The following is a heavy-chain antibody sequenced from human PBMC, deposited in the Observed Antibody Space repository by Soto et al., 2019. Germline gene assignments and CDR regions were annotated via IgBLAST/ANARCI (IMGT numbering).Heavy chain of an antibody. Sequence: PGESLKISCKGSGYSFTTYWIAWVRQMPGKGLQWMGVIYPGDSDIRYSPSFQGQVSISAYRSLNTAYLQWSSLKASDTAIYYCARRRSSGWSGQYYFDSWGQGTRVTVSS. CDR3: ARRRSSGWSGQYYFDS. CDR2: IYPGDSDI. D-gene: IGHD6-19*01. V-gene: IGHV5-51*01. J-gene: IGHJ4*02. CDR1: GYSFTTYW.